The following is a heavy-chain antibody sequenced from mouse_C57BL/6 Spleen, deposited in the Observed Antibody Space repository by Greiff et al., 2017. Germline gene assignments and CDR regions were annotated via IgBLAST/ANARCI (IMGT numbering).Heavy chain of an antibody. CDR1: GYAFSSSW. CDR3: ARYYYGSSSYAMDY. J-gene: IGHJ4*01. V-gene: IGHV1-82*01. Sequence: QVQLQQSGPELVKPGASVKISCKASGYAFSSSWMNWVKQRPGKGLEWIGRIYPGDGDTNYNGKFKGKATLTADKSSSTAYMQLSSLTSEDSAVYFCARYYYGSSSYAMDYWGQGTSVTVSS. CDR2: IYPGDGDT. D-gene: IGHD1-1*01.